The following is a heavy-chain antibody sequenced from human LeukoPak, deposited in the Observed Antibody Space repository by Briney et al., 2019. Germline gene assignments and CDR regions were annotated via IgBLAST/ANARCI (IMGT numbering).Heavy chain of an antibody. V-gene: IGHV1-69*05. Sequence: SVKVSCKASGGTFSSYAISWGRQAPGQGLEWMGGIIPIFGTANYAQKFQGRVTITTDESTSTAYMELSSLRSEDTAVYYCARGRQWLRLKSAFDIWGQGTMVTVSS. J-gene: IGHJ3*02. CDR2: IIPIFGTA. D-gene: IGHD5-12*01. CDR3: ARGRQWLRLKSAFDI. CDR1: GGTFSSYA.